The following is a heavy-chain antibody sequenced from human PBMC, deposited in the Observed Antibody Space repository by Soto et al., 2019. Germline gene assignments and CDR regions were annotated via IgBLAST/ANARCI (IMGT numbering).Heavy chain of an antibody. Sequence: SETLSLTCAVYGGSFSGYYWSWIRQPPGKGLEWIGEINHSGSTNYNPSLKSRVTISVDTSKNQFSLKLSSVTAADTAVYYCARNNYNGSGPNAFDIWGQGTMVTVS. V-gene: IGHV4-34*01. CDR1: GGSFSGYY. J-gene: IGHJ3*02. CDR3: ARNNYNGSGPNAFDI. CDR2: INHSGST. D-gene: IGHD3-10*01.